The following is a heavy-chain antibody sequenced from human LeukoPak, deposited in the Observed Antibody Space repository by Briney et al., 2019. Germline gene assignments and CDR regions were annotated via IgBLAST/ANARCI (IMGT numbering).Heavy chain of an antibody. J-gene: IGHJ6*03. CDR3: AKGSFYCSGNTCPQYYYYMDV. D-gene: IGHD2-2*01. CDR2: INSDGSST. Sequence: PGGSLRLSCAASGFTFSSYWMHWVRQAPGKGLVWVSRINSDGSSTSYADSVKGRFTISRDNAKNTLYLQMNSLRAEDTAVYYCAKGSFYCSGNTCPQYYYYMDVWGKGTTVTVSS. V-gene: IGHV3-74*01. CDR1: GFTFSSYW.